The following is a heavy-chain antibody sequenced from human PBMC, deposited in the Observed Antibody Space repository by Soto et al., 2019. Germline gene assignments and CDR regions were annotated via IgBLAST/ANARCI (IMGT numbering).Heavy chain of an antibody. Sequence: EVQLVESGGGLVQPGGSLRLSCAASGFTFSSYWMSWVRQAPGKGLEWVANIKQDGSEKYYVDSVKGRFTISRDNAKNSLYLPMNSMSAEDTAVYDCARGDSSSWPDDAFDLWGQGTMVTVTS. D-gene: IGHD6-13*01. CDR1: GFTFSSYW. J-gene: IGHJ3*01. CDR3: ARGDSSSWPDDAFDL. CDR2: IKQDGSEK. V-gene: IGHV3-7*01.